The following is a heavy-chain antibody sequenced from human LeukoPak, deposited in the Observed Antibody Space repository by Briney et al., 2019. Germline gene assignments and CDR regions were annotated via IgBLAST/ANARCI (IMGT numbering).Heavy chain of an antibody. V-gene: IGHV1-2*04. CDR3: AISITMVRGVMFDY. D-gene: IGHD3-10*01. CDR2: INPNSGGT. CDR1: GYTFTGYY. Sequence: ASVKVSCKASGYTFTGYYMHWVRQAPGQGPEWMGWINPNSGGTNYAQKFQGWVTMTRDTSISTAYMELSRLRSDDTAVYYCAISITMVRGVMFDYWGQGTLVTVSS. J-gene: IGHJ4*02.